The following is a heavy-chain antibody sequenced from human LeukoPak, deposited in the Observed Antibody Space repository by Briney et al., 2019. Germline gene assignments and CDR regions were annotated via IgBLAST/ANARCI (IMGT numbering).Heavy chain of an antibody. J-gene: IGHJ4*02. Sequence: SGTLSLTCAVSGGSISSSNWWSWVRQPPGKGLEWIGEIYHSGTTKYNPSLKSRVTISFDTSKNQFSLNLRSVTAADTAVYYCANKVYCSTTSCYHAGYWGQGTLVTVSS. V-gene: IGHV4-4*02. D-gene: IGHD2-2*01. CDR1: GGSISSSNW. CDR3: ANKVYCSTTSCYHAGY. CDR2: IYHSGTT.